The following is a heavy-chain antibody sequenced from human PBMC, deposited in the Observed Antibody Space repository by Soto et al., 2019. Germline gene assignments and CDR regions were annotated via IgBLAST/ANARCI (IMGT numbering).Heavy chain of an antibody. CDR2: INPSGGST. V-gene: IGHV1-46*01. CDR1: GYTFTSYY. CDR3: ARDRRYSRSWYTPDDY. J-gene: IGHJ4*02. Sequence: ASVKVSCKASGYTFTSYYMHWVRQAPGQGLEWMGIINPSGGSTSYAQKFQGRVTMTRDTSTSTVYMELSSLRSEDTAVYYCARDRRYSRSWYTPDDYWGQGTLVTVSS. D-gene: IGHD6-13*01.